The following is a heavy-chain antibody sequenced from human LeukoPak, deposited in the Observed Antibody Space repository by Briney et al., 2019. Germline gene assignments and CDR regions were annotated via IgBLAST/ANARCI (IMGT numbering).Heavy chain of an antibody. Sequence: PSETLSLTCTVSGRPISSSSYYWGWIRQPPGKGLEWIWRIYYSGSTYYNPYLKSRVTISVDTSKNQFSLKLSSVTAADTAVYYCARHNGGYCSGGSCDFDYWGQGTLVTVSS. J-gene: IGHJ4*02. CDR3: ARHNGGYCSGGSCDFDY. D-gene: IGHD2-15*01. V-gene: IGHV4-39*07. CDR1: GRPISSSSYY. CDR2: IYYSGST.